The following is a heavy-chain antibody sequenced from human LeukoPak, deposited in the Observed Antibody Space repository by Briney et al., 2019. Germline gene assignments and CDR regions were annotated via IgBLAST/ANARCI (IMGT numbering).Heavy chain of an antibody. Sequence: GGSLRLSCAASGFTVSDNYMSWVRQAPGEGLEWVSTVYSGGLTYSADPVKGRFTISRDNSKNTLYLQMSSLRAEDTAVYYCVRYRWPGLGDFWAKGTTVTVSS. V-gene: IGHV3-66*01. CDR1: GFTVSDNY. D-gene: IGHD6-19*01. CDR3: VRYRWPGLGDF. J-gene: IGHJ6*04. CDR2: VYSGGLT.